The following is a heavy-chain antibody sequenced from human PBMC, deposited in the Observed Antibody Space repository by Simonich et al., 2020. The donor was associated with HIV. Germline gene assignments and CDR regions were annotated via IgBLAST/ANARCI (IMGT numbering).Heavy chain of an antibody. CDR3: AKDKGAYYGSGSPVY. D-gene: IGHD3-10*01. J-gene: IGHJ4*02. V-gene: IGHV3-9*01. Sequence: EVQLVESGGGLVQPGRSLRLSCAASGFTFDDYAMHWVRQAPGNGLEGGSGISWNSGSIGYADSVKGRFTISRDNAKNSLYLQMNSLRAEDTALYYCAKDKGAYYGSGSPVYWGQGTLVTVSS. CDR1: GFTFDDYA. CDR2: ISWNSGSI.